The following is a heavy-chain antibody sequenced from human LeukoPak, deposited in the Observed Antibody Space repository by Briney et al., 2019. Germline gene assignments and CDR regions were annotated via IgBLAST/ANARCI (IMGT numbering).Heavy chain of an antibody. Sequence: PGGSLRLSCAASGFTFSSYAKHWVRQAPGKGLEWVAVISYDGSNKYYADSVKGRFTISRDNSKNTLYLQMNSLRAEDTAVYYCARVRSSSPEVYYYMDVWGKGTTVTVSS. CDR2: ISYDGSNK. CDR3: ARVRSSSPEVYYYMDV. V-gene: IGHV3-30-3*01. D-gene: IGHD6-13*01. CDR1: GFTFSSYA. J-gene: IGHJ6*03.